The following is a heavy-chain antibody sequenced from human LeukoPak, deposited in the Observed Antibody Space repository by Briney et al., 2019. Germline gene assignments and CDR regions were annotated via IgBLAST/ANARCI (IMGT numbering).Heavy chain of an antibody. CDR2: IYHSGST. Sequence: MASETLSLTCAVSGYSISSGYYWGWIRQPPGKGLEWIGSIYHSGSTYYNPSLKSRVAISVDTSKNQFSLKLSSVTAADTAVYYCARHRYYYESSGYSFDLWGRGTLATVSS. D-gene: IGHD3-22*01. J-gene: IGHJ2*01. V-gene: IGHV4-38-2*01. CDR3: ARHRYYYESSGYSFDL. CDR1: GYSISSGYY.